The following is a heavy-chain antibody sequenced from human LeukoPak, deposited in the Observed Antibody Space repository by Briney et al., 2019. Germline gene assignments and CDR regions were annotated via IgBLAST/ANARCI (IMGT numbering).Heavy chain of an antibody. Sequence: GGSLRLSCAASGFIFSSRWMSWVRQAPGKGLEWVANIMRDGSEEYYVDSVKGQFTISRDNAKNSLYLQMNSLRAEDTAVYYCASLLGDKTIFDYWGQGTLVTVSS. CDR2: IMRDGSEE. D-gene: IGHD1-26*01. CDR1: GFIFSSRW. J-gene: IGHJ4*02. V-gene: IGHV3-7*01. CDR3: ASLLGDKTIFDY.